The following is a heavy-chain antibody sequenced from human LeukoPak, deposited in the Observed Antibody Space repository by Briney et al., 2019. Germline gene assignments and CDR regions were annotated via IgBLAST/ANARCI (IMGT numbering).Heavy chain of an antibody. Sequence: SETLSLTCAVYGGSFSGYYWSWIRQPPGKGLEWIGEINHSGSTNYNPSLKSRVTISVDTSKNQFSPKLSSVTAADTAVYYCERRTPRIAAAGTRIHPWGQGTLVPVSS. J-gene: IGHJ5*02. CDR3: ERRTPRIAAAGTRIHP. V-gene: IGHV4-34*01. D-gene: IGHD6-13*01. CDR1: GGSFSGYY. CDR2: INHSGST.